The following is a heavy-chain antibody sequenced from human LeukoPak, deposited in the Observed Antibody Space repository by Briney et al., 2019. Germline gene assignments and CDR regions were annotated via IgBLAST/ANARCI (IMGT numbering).Heavy chain of an antibody. CDR2: ISAYNGNT. CDR3: ARLKRVWFGELLLGYYYGMDV. J-gene: IGHJ6*04. Sequence: GASVKVSCKASGYTFTSYGISCVRQAPGQGLEWMGWISAYNGNTNYAQELQGRVTMTTDTSTSIAYMELRSLRSDDTAVYYCARLKRVWFGELLLGYYYGMDVWGKGTTVTVSS. CDR1: GYTFTSYG. V-gene: IGHV1-18*04. D-gene: IGHD3-10*01.